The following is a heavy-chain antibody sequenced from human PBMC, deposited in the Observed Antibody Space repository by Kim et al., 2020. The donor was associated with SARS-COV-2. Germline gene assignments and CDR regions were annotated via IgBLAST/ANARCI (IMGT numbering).Heavy chain of an antibody. CDR2: IIPILGIA. Sequence: SVKVSCKASGGTFSSYAISWVRQAPGQGLEWMGRIIPILGIANYAQKFQGRVTITADKSTSTAYMELSSLRSEDTAVYYCARVSLGGSGSYYNPIPYYYYDGMDVWGQGTTVTVSS. CDR1: GGTFSSYA. J-gene: IGHJ6*02. D-gene: IGHD3-10*01. V-gene: IGHV1-69*04. CDR3: ARVSLGGSGSYYNPIPYYYYDGMDV.